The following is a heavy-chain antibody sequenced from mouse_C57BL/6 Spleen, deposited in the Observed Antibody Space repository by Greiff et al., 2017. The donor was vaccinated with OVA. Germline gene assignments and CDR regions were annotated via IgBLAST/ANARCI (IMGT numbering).Heavy chain of an antibody. CDR2: IWSGGST. J-gene: IGHJ4*01. CDR1: GFSLTSYG. D-gene: IGHD2-5*01. CDR3: ARKGLSNYDYAMDY. Sequence: LQESGPGLVQPSQSLSITCTVSGFSLTSYGVHWVRQSPGKGLEWLGVIWSGGSTDYNAAFISRLSISKDNSKSQVFFKMNSLQADDTAIYYCARKGLSNYDYAMDYWGQGTSVTVSS. V-gene: IGHV2-2*01.